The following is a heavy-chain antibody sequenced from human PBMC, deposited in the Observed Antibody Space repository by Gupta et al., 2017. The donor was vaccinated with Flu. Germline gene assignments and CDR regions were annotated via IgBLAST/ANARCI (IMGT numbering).Heavy chain of an antibody. CDR2: ISWNSGSL. V-gene: IGHV3-9*01. D-gene: IGHD3-22*01. Sequence: EVQLVESGGGLVQPGRSLRLSCAASGFPFDDYAMYWVRQAPGKGLEWVSGISWNSGSLGYADSVKGRFTISRDNAKNSLYLQMNSLRAEDTALYYCATATYYYDSSGYQYWGQGTLVTVSS. CDR1: GFPFDDYA. CDR3: ATATYYYDSSGYQY. J-gene: IGHJ4*02.